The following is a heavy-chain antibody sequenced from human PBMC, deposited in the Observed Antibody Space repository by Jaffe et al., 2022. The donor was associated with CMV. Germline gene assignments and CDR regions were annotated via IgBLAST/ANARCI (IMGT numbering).Heavy chain of an antibody. CDR2: IYSGGTT. CDR1: GFTVSSNY. J-gene: IGHJ3*02. V-gene: IGHV3-66*01. CDR3: ARSKGGSSGYYFSFSPFDI. D-gene: IGHD3-22*01. Sequence: EVQLVESGGGLVQPGGSLRLSCAASGFTVSSNYMSWVRQAPGKGLEWVSVIYSGGTTYYADSVKGRFKISRDNSKNTMYLQMKSLRAEDTAMYYCARSKGGSSGYYFSFSPFDIWGQGTMVTVS.